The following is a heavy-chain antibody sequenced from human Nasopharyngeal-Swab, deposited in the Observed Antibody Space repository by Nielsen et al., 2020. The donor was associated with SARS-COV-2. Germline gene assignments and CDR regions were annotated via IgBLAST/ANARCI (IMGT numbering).Heavy chain of an antibody. V-gene: IGHV3-11*01. CDR2: ISSSGSTI. CDR3: AKDGFSGWHWHPDY. CDR1: GFTFSDYY. J-gene: IGHJ4*02. Sequence: GESLKISCAASGFTFSDYYMSWIRQAPGKGLEWVSYISSSGSTIYYADSVKGRFTISRDNAKNSLYLQMNSLRAEDTAVYYCAKDGFSGWHWHPDYWGQGTLVTVSS. D-gene: IGHD6-19*01.